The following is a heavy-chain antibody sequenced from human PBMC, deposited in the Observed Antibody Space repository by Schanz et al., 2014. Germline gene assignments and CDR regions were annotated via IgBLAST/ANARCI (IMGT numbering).Heavy chain of an antibody. CDR1: GFTFSSYG. CDR3: ARIGGSVFDY. CDR2: IKQDESEK. V-gene: IGHV3-7*03. Sequence: VQLVESGGGVVQPGRSLRLSCAASGFTFSSYGMHWVRQAPGKGLEWVANIKQDESEKYYVDSVKGRFTISRDNAKNTLYLQMNSLRAEDTAVYYCARIGGSVFDYWAQGTLVTVSS. D-gene: IGHD3-10*01. J-gene: IGHJ4*02.